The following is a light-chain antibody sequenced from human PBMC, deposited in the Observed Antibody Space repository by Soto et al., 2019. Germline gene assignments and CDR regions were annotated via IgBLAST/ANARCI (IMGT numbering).Light chain of an antibody. V-gene: IGKV3-20*01. CDR1: QSVSSSY. CDR3: QQYGSSRWT. Sequence: EIVLTQSPGTLSLSPGERATLSCRASQSVSSSYLAWYQQKPGQAPRLLIYGAFSRATGIPDRFSGSASGIGFTLTISRLEPVDSAVYYCQQYGSSRWTFGQGTKVEIK. J-gene: IGKJ1*01. CDR2: GAF.